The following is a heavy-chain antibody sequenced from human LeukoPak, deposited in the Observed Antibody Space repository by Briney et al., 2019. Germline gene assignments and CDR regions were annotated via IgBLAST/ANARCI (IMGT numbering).Heavy chain of an antibody. V-gene: IGHV3-21*01. D-gene: IGHD1-26*01. CDR2: ISSSSSYI. Sequence: GGSLRLSCAASGFTFSSYSMNWVRQAQGKGLEWVSSISSSSSYIYYADSVKGRFTISRDNAKNSLYLQMNSLRAEDTAVYYCARDPSTIYNSGSYGDYWGQGTLVTVSS. CDR3: ARDPSTIYNSGSYGDY. J-gene: IGHJ4*02. CDR1: GFTFSSYS.